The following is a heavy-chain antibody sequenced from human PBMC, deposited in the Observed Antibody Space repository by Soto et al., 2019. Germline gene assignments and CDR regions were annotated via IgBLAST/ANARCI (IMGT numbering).Heavy chain of an antibody. D-gene: IGHD2-8*01. J-gene: IGHJ6*02. Sequence: QAHLEQSGSELKRPGASVKVSCKASGSTFSDFDINWLRQASGQGPEWMGWMNAKSGDTFFPQRFPGKLNVTWDTSLSTAYMEVGSLTSDDTAIYYCARGNPFNDAGCDVWGQGTTVAVSS. CDR3: ARGNPFNDAGCDV. V-gene: IGHV1-8*01. CDR2: MNAKSGDT. CDR1: GSTFSDFD.